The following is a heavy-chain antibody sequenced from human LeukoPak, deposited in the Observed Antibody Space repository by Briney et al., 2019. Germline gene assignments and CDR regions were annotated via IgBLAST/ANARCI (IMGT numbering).Heavy chain of an antibody. D-gene: IGHD2-8*01. Sequence: GGSLRLSCAASGFAFSTYWVHGVPQAPGRGLVWVSRINSDGSSTSYADSVRGRFTISRDNAKNTLYLQMNGLRAEDTAVYYCTKAQGDAFDIWGQGTMVTVSS. CDR3: TKAQGDAFDI. V-gene: IGHV3-74*01. CDR1: GFAFSTYW. CDR2: INSDGSST. J-gene: IGHJ3*02.